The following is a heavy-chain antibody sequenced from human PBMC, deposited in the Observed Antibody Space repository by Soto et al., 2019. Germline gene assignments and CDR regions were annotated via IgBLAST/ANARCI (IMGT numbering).Heavy chain of an antibody. CDR1: GGSISTSSFY. CDR2: IFYSGST. V-gene: IGHV4-39*01. J-gene: IGHJ5*02. D-gene: IGHD3-10*01. Sequence: SSETLSLTCTVSGGSISTSSFYWVWIRQPPGQGLEWLGSIFYSGSTFYNPALKRRATFSVDTYKTLFSLNLSSVTAADTAVYYCARHKISIITVFGAFDPWGQGTLVTVSS. CDR3: ARHKISIITVFGAFDP.